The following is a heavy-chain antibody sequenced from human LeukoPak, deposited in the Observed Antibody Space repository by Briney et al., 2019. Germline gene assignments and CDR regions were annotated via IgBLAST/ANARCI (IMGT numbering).Heavy chain of an antibody. CDR3: ATFYGSGRSIDQ. CDR2: IYYSGST. Sequence: SETLSLTCTVSGGSISSYYWSWIRQPAGKGREWIGSIYYSGSTYYSPSLKSRVTISVDTSKNQFSLKLSSVAAADTAVYYCATFYGSGRSIDQWGQGTLVTVSS. CDR1: GGSISSYY. V-gene: IGHV4-59*05. J-gene: IGHJ4*02. D-gene: IGHD3-10*01.